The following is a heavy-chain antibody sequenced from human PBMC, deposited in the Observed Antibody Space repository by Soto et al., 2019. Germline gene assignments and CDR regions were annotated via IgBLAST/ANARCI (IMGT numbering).Heavy chain of an antibody. V-gene: IGHV3-48*01. Sequence: GGSLRLSCAASGFTFSIYSMNWVRQAPGKGLEWVSYIMPGSSHIFYADSVKGRFTISRDNAKNSLYLQMNSLRAEDTALYYCASVKVGAPPVHVFDIWGPGTMVTVAS. CDR2: IMPGSSHI. CDR3: ASVKVGAPPVHVFDI. D-gene: IGHD1-26*01. CDR1: GFTFSIYS. J-gene: IGHJ3*02.